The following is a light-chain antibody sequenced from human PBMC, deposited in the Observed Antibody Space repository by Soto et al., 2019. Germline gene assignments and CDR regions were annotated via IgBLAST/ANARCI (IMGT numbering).Light chain of an antibody. CDR1: SSDVSGYNY. J-gene: IGLJ2*01. CDR3: SSYTSSSTLVV. CDR2: DVS. V-gene: IGLV2-14*01. Sequence: QSALTQPASVSGSPGQSITISCTGTSSDVSGYNYVSWYQQHPGKAPKLMIYDVSNRPSGVSNRFSGSKPGNTASLTISGLQAEDEADYYCSSYTSSSTLVVFGGGTKLTVL.